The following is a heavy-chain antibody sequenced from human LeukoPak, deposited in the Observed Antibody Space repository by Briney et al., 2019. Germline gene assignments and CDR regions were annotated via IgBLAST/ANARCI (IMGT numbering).Heavy chain of an antibody. V-gene: IGHV3-7*03. CDR1: GFTFSSYW. J-gene: IGHJ4*02. D-gene: IGHD6-13*01. CDR2: IKQDGSEK. CDR3: AREESGYSSSWYRDFGY. Sequence: GGSLRLSXAASGFTFSSYWLTWVRQAPGKGLEWVANIKQDGSEKNYVDSVKGRFTISRDNAKNSLYLQMNSLRVEDTAVYYCAREESGYSSSWYRDFGYWGQGTLVTVSS.